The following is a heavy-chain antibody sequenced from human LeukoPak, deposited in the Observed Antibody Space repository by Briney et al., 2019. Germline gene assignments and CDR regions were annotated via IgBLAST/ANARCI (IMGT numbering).Heavy chain of an antibody. CDR1: GFTFDDYA. CDR2: ISWNSGTI. J-gene: IGHJ4*02. CDR3: ARVGLPYYYDSSGYSN. Sequence: PGGSLRLSCAASGFTFDDYAMHWVRQAPGKGLEWVSGISWNSGTIGYADSVKGRFTISRDNAKNTLYLQMNSLRAEDTAVYYCARVGLPYYYDSSGYSNWGQGTLVTVSS. V-gene: IGHV3-9*01. D-gene: IGHD3-22*01.